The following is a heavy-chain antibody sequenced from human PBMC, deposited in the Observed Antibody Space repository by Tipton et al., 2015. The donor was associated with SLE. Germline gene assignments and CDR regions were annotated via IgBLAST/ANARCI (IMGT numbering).Heavy chain of an antibody. CDR2: IDHSGGT. Sequence: LRLSCTVYGGSFSSYYWIWIRQPPGKGLEWIGEIDHSGGTKYNPSLQSRVSISVDTCKNQFSLNLSSVTAADSSVYYCARAQEDYYLDLWGRGTLVTVSS. V-gene: IGHV4-34*01. D-gene: IGHD4-11*01. CDR3: ARAQEDYYLDL. J-gene: IGHJ2*01. CDR1: GGSFSSYY.